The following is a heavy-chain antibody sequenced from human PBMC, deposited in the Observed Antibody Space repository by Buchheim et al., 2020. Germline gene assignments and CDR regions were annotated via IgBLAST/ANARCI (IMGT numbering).Heavy chain of an antibody. V-gene: IGHV4-59*01. J-gene: IGHJ6*02. CDR2: IYYSGTT. Sequence: QVQLQESGPGLVKPSETLSLTCTVSDDSISSYYWSWIRQPPGKGLEWIGYIYYSGTTNYNPSLKSRVTISADTSKNQFSLKLSSVTAADTAVYYCARRDGSAAMGPYYYYGMDVWGQGTT. CDR3: ARRDGSAAMGPYYYYGMDV. CDR1: DDSISSYY. D-gene: IGHD5-18*01.